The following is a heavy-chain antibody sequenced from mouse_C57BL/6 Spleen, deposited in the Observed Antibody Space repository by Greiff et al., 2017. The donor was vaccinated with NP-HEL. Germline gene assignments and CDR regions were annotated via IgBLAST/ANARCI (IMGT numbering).Heavy chain of an antibody. CDR1: GYTFTDYE. V-gene: IGHV1-15*01. CDR2: IDPETGGT. J-gene: IGHJ3*01. D-gene: IGHD1-1*01. Sequence: VQLQQSGAELVRPGASVTLSCKASGYTFTDYEMHWVKQTPVHGLEWIGAIDPETGGTAYNQKFKGKAILTADKSSSTAYMELRSLTSEDSAVYYCTRGVYYGSSQFAYWGQGTLVPVSA. CDR3: TRGVYYGSSQFAY.